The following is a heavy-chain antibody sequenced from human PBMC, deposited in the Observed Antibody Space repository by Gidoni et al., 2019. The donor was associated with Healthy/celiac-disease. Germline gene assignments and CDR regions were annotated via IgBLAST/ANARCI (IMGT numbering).Heavy chain of an antibody. CDR3: AREWLALDY. Sequence: QVQLVQSGAEVKKPGASVKVSCKASGYTFTGYYMHWVRQAPGQGFEWMGWINPNSGGKNYAQKFQGRVTMTRETSISTAYMELSRLRSDDTAVYYCAREWLALDYWGQGTLVTVSS. CDR1: GYTFTGYY. J-gene: IGHJ4*02. CDR2: INPNSGGK. V-gene: IGHV1-2*02. D-gene: IGHD6-19*01.